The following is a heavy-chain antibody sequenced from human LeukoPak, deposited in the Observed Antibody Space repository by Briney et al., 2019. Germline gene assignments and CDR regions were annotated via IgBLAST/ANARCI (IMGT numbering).Heavy chain of an antibody. Sequence: PGGSLRLSCAASGFHFSSYSMNWVRQAPGKGLGGVSSISSSSSYIYYADSVKGRFTISRDNAKISLYLQMNSLRAEDTAVNYCARDGGEGWFDPWGQGTLVTVSS. CDR1: GFHFSSYS. CDR3: ARDGGEGWFDP. V-gene: IGHV3-21*01. CDR2: ISSSSSYI. D-gene: IGHD2-15*01. J-gene: IGHJ5*02.